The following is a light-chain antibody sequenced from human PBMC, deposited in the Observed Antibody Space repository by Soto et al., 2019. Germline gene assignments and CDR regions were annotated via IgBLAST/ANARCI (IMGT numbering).Light chain of an antibody. V-gene: IGLV2-8*01. J-gene: IGLJ2*01. CDR1: SGDVGGYNY. CDR2: EVS. Sequence: QSVLTQPPSASGSPGQSVTISCTGTSGDVGGYNYVSWNQQHPGKAPKLMNYEVSKRPSGVPDRFSGSKSGKTASLTVSGLQAEDEADYYCSSYAGSNNLVFGGGTQLTVL. CDR3: SSYAGSNNLV.